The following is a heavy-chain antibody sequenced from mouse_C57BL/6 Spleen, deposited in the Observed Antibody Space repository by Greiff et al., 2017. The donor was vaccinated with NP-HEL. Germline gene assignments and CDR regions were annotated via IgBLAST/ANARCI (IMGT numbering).Heavy chain of an antibody. CDR2: IYPGSGNT. J-gene: IGHJ4*01. V-gene: IGHV1-76*01. CDR1: GYSFTDYY. D-gene: IGHD4-1*01. CDR3: ARSPRTGTGAMDY. Sequence: VQLQQSGAELVRPGASVTLSCSASGYSFTDYYINWVKQRPGQGLEWMARIYPGSGNTYYNEKFKGKATLTADKSSSTAYMQLSSLTSEDSAVYFCARSPRTGTGAMDYWGQGTSVTVSS.